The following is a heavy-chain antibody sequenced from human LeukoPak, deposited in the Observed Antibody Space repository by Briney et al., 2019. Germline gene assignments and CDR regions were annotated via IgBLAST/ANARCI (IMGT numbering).Heavy chain of an antibody. CDR1: GFTVSSNY. CDR2: VSYDERNK. J-gene: IGHJ5*02. D-gene: IGHD3-16*01. CDR3: AKDPDDSHRGDP. V-gene: IGHV3-30*04. Sequence: GGSLRLSCAASGFTVSSNYMSWVRQAPGKGLEWVAVVSYDERNKYYAESVKGRFTISRDNSKNTVYLEMRSLRPEDTAVYYCAKDPDDSHRGDPWGQGTLVTVSS.